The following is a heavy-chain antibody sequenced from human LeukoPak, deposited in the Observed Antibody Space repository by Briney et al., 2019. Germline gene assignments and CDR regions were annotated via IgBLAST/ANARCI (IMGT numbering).Heavy chain of an antibody. CDR2: ISVHDGHT. Sequence: ASVKVSCKPSGYSFGNYGVTWERQAPGQGLEWMGWISVHDGHTNYAEKFQDRVTMTADTSTNTAYMELTSLRSDDTAVYYCARYGCNSLACHEDYWGQGTLVTVSS. V-gene: IGHV1-18*01. CDR3: ARYGCNSLACHEDY. D-gene: IGHD2/OR15-2a*01. J-gene: IGHJ4*02. CDR1: GYSFGNYG.